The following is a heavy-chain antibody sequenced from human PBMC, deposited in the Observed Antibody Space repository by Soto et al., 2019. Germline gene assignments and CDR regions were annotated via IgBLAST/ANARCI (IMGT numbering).Heavy chain of an antibody. Sequence: PSETLSLTCSVSCGSISRSSYYWGWIRLPPGKGQEWIGSIHYSGSTKYNPSLTIPATISENKSRNQFSLRLTSVTAADTAMYYCARIGGLRVRGLVTWCDPWGEG. CDR1: CGSISRSSYY. CDR2: IHYSGST. J-gene: IGHJ5*02. D-gene: IGHD3-10*01. V-gene: IGHV4-39*01. CDR3: ARIGGLRVRGLVTWCDP.